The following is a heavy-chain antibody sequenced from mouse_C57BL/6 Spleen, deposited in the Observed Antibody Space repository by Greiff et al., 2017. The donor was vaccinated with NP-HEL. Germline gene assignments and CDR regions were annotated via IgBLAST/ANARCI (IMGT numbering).Heavy chain of an antibody. CDR1: GFTFNTYA. Sequence: EVQRVESGGGLVQPKGSLKLSCAASGFTFNTYAMHWVRQAPGKGLEWVARIRSKSSNYATYYADSVKDRFTISRDDSQSMLYLQMNNLKTEDTAMYYCVRDHYYGSSYDAMDYWGQGTSVTVSS. D-gene: IGHD1-1*01. J-gene: IGHJ4*01. CDR2: IRSKSSNYAT. CDR3: VRDHYYGSSYDAMDY. V-gene: IGHV10-3*01.